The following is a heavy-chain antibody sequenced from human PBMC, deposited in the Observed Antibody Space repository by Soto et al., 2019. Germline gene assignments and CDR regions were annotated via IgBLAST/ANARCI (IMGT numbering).Heavy chain of an antibody. J-gene: IGHJ6*03. CDR2: IYYSGST. D-gene: IGHD2-15*01. CDR3: ARLLVVAATDYYYYYMDV. Sequence: PSETLSLTCTVSGGSISSYYWSWIRQPPGKGLEWIGYIYYSGSTNYNPSLKSRVTISVDTSKNQFSLKLSSVTAADTAVYYCARLLVVAATDYYYYYMDVWGKGTTVTVSS. V-gene: IGHV4-59*08. CDR1: GGSISSYY.